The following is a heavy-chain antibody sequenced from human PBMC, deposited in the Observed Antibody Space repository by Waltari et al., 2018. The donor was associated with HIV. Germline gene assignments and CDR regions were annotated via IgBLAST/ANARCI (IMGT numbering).Heavy chain of an antibody. J-gene: IGHJ6*02. Sequence: EVQLVESGGGLVQPGGSLRLSCAASGFTFSSYSMNWVRQAPGKGLEWVSYISSSSSTIDYAESVKGRFTISRDNAKNSLYLQMNSLRAEDTAVYYCAREGVIWSGYWARLYYYDGMDVWGQGTTVTVSS. CDR3: AREGVIWSGYWARLYYYDGMDV. V-gene: IGHV3-48*01. CDR2: ISSSSSTI. D-gene: IGHD3-3*01. CDR1: GFTFSSYS.